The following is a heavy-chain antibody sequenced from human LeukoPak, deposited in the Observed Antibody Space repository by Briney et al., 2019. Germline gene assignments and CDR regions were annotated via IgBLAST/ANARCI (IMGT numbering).Heavy chain of an antibody. CDR1: GYSFTTYW. J-gene: IGHJ4*02. V-gene: IGHV5-51*01. Sequence: GESLKIACKGSGYSFTTYWIGWVRQMPGKGLEWMGIIYPGDSDTRYSPSFQGQVTISADKSITTAYLQWSSLKASDTAMYYCARPRVAAAGAAFDYWGQGTLVTVSP. CDR2: IYPGDSDT. D-gene: IGHD6-13*01. CDR3: ARPRVAAAGAAFDY.